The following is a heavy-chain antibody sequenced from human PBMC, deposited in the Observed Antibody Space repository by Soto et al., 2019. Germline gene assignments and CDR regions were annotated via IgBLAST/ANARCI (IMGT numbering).Heavy chain of an antibody. J-gene: IGHJ4*02. CDR1: GYTFTGYY. V-gene: IGHV1-2*04. D-gene: IGHD3-10*01. CDR2: INPNSGGT. Sequence: SVKVCCKASGYTFTGYYMHWVRQAPGQGLEWMGWINPNSGGTNYAQKFQGWVTMTRDTSISTAYMELSRLRSDDTAVYYCARTYGSGSYHFDYWGQGTLVTVSS. CDR3: ARTYGSGSYHFDY.